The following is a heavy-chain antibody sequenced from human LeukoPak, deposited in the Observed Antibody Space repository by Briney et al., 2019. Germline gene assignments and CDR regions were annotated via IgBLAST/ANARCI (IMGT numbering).Heavy chain of an antibody. D-gene: IGHD1-26*01. Sequence: ASVKVSCKASGYTFTGYYMHWVRQAPGQGLEWMGWINPNSGGTNYAQKFQGRVTMTRDTSISTAYMELSRLRSDDTAVYYCARDGWELHDEQAPISYYYGMDVWGQGTTVTVSS. CDR1: GYTFTGYY. CDR3: ARDGWELHDEQAPISYYYGMDV. V-gene: IGHV1-2*02. J-gene: IGHJ6*02. CDR2: INPNSGGT.